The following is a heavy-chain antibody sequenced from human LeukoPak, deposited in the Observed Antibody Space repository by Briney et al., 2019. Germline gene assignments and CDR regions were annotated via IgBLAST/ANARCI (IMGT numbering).Heavy chain of an antibody. J-gene: IGHJ5*02. CDR2: INTNTGNP. CDR3: ARSRPIVGATIRWFDP. V-gene: IGHV7-4-1*02. D-gene: IGHD1-26*01. CDR1: GYTFTSYA. Sequence: GASVEVSCKASGYTFTSYAMNWVRQAPGQGLEWMGWINTNTGNPTYAQGFTGRFVFSLDTSVSTAYLQISSLKAEDTAVYYCARSRPIVGATIRWFDPWGQGTLVTVSS.